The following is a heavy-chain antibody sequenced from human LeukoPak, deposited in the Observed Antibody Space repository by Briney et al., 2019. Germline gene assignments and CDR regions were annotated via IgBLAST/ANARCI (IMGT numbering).Heavy chain of an antibody. V-gene: IGHV3-23*01. CDR1: GFTFSSYA. J-gene: IGHJ4*02. Sequence: GGSLRLSCAASGFTFSSYAMSWVRRAPGKGLEWASAISGSGGSTYYADSVKGRFTISRDNSKNTLYLQMNSLRAEDTAVYYCAKIVSVAAMSVVDYWGQGTLVTVSS. CDR2: ISGSGGST. D-gene: IGHD2-15*01. CDR3: AKIVSVAAMSVVDY.